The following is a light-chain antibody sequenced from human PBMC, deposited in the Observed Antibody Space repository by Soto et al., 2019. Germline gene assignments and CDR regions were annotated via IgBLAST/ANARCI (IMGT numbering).Light chain of an antibody. Sequence: QSVLTQPPSVSGSPGQSVIISCSGTSSDVGSYNRVSWYQQPPGTAPKLMIYEVSNRPSGVPDRFSGSKSGNTASLTISGLQAEDEADYYCSPFTSSSTYVFGTGTKVTVL. CDR3: SPFTSSSTYV. V-gene: IGLV2-18*02. J-gene: IGLJ1*01. CDR2: EVS. CDR1: SSDVGSYNR.